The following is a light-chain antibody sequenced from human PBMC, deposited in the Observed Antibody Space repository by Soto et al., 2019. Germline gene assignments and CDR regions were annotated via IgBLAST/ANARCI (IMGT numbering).Light chain of an antibody. J-gene: IGLJ2*01. CDR2: ESS. CDR3: CSYAGSSSVV. V-gene: IGLV2-23*01. Sequence: QSALTQPASVSGSPGQSITISCTGTSSDVGSYNLVSWYQQHPGNTPKLIIYESSKRPSGVSNRFSASQSGNTASLTISGLQAEDGADYYCCSYAGSSSVVFGGGTKLTVL. CDR1: SSDVGSYNL.